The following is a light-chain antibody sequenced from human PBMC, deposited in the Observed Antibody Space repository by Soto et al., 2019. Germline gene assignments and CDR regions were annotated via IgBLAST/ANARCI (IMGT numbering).Light chain of an antibody. CDR3: QQRSNWPLLFT. Sequence: EIVLTQSPATLSLSPGERATLSCRASQSVSSYLAWYQQKPGQAPRLLIYDASNRATGIPARFSGSGSGTDFTLTISSLDPEDFAVYYCQQRSNWPLLFTFGPGTKVDIK. CDR2: DAS. V-gene: IGKV3-11*01. CDR1: QSVSSY. J-gene: IGKJ3*01.